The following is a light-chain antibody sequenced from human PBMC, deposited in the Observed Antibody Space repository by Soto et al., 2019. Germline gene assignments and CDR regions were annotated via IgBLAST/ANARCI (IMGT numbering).Light chain of an antibody. V-gene: IGLV3-21*02. CDR2: DDS. CDR1: HIGSKS. J-gene: IGLJ1*01. CDR3: QVWDSSSDHPYV. Sequence: SYELTQPPSVSVAPGQTARITCGGNHIGSKSVHWYQQMPGQAPVLVVYDDSDRPSGIPDRFSGSNSVNTATLTISRVEAGDEADYYCQVWDSSSDHPYVFGTGTEVTVL.